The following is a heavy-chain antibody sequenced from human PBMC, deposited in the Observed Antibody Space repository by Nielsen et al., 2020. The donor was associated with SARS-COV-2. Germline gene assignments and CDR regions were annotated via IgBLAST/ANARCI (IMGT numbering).Heavy chain of an antibody. CDR2: IGTAGDT. CDR3: ARGEGSGIDS. V-gene: IGHV3-13*01. Sequence: GESLKISCAASGFTFSSYDMHWVRQATGKGLEWVSAIGTAGDTFYPGSVRGRFTVSRENAKNSFYLQMNSLRAEDTAVYYCARGEGSGIDSWGQGTLVTVSS. J-gene: IGHJ4*02. CDR1: GFTFSSYD. D-gene: IGHD3-10*01.